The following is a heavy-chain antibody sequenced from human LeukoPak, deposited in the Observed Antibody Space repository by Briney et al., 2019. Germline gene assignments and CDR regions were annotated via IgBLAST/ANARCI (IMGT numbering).Heavy chain of an antibody. Sequence: GGSLRLSCAASGFTFSSYWMHWVRQAPGKGLEWVSGITGSGSTTYYADSVKGRFTISRDNSKNTLYLEMNSLRAEDTAVYYCAKRITRLSRWGQGTLVTVSS. CDR1: GFTFSSYW. J-gene: IGHJ4*02. V-gene: IGHV3-23*01. CDR3: AKRITRLSR. CDR2: ITGSGSTT. D-gene: IGHD3-10*01.